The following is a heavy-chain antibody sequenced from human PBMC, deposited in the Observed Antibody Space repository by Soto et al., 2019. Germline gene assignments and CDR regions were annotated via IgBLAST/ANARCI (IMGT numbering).Heavy chain of an antibody. J-gene: IGHJ6*02. CDR2: IYYSGST. D-gene: IGHD6-13*01. Sequence: SETLSLTCTVSGGSISGSSYYRGWIRQPPGKGLEWIGSIYYSGSTYYNPSLKSRVTISVDTSKNQFSLKLSSVTAADTAVYYCARIPSQQLVSIYRYGMDVWGQGPTVTVSS. CDR3: ARIPSQQLVSIYRYGMDV. CDR1: GGSISGSSYY. V-gene: IGHV4-39*01.